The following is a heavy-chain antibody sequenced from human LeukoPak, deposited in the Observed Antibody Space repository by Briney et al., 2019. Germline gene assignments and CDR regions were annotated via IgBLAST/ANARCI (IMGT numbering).Heavy chain of an antibody. CDR3: ATTVTTFYHYYMGV. V-gene: IGHV3-30*02. D-gene: IGHD4-17*01. J-gene: IGHJ6*03. CDR1: GFTFSNYG. CDR2: IPHDGSNK. Sequence: GGSLRLSCAASGFTFSNYGMHWVRQAPGKGLEWVSFIPHDGSNKYYADSVKGRFTISRDNSNNPVYLQMNSLRGEDTAVYYCATTVTTFYHYYMGVWGKGTAATISS.